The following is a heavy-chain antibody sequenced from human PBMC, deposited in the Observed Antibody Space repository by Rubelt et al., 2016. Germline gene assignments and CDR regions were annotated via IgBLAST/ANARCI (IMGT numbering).Heavy chain of an antibody. J-gene: IGHJ4*02. CDR1: GYTFISYG. CDR3: ARDLDTMLRGGFDY. D-gene: IGHD3-10*01. CDR2: ISPINGNT. V-gene: IGHV1-18*01. Sequence: QVQLVQSGAEVKKPGASVKVSCKASGYTFISYGINWVRQAPGQGLEWMGRISPINGNTDFAQTLQGRVTMTTDTSTSTAYMELRSLRSEETAVYYCARDLDTMLRGGFDYWGQGTLVTVSS.